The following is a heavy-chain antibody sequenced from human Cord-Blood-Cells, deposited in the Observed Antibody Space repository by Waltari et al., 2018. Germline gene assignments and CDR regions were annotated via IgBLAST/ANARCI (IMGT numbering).Heavy chain of an antibody. CDR1: GFTFSSYG. CDR3: AKEIGRSVQGGY. J-gene: IGHJ4*02. CDR2: ISGSGGST. V-gene: IGHV3-23*01. Sequence: EVQLLESGGGLVQPGGSLRVSCPASGFTFSSYGISWGRQAPGKGLGWVSAISGSGGSTYYADSVKGRFTISRDNSKNTLYLQMNSLRAEDTAVYYCAKEIGRSVQGGYWGQGTLVTVSS. D-gene: IGHD1-1*01.